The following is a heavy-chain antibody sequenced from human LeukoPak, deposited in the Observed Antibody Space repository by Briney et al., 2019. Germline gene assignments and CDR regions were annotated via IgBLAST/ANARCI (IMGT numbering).Heavy chain of an antibody. CDR3: ARATYYYGSGSSTHNWFDP. CDR1: GFTFSSYA. D-gene: IGHD3-10*01. V-gene: IGHV3-64*01. CDR2: ISSNGGST. J-gene: IGHJ5*02. Sequence: PGGSLRLSCAASGFTFSSYAMHRVRQAPGKGLEYVSAISSNGGSTYYANSVKGRFTISRDNSKNTLYLQMGSLRAEDMAVYYCARATYYYGSGSSTHNWFDPWGQGTLVTVSS.